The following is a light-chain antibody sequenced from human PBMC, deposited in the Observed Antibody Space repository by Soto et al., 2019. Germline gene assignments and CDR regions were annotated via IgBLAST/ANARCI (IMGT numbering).Light chain of an antibody. V-gene: IGKV3-20*01. CDR1: QSVSSSY. J-gene: IGKJ1*01. Sequence: EIVLTQSPGTLSLSPGERATLSCRASQSVSSSYLAWYQQKPGQAPRLLIYGASSRATGIPVRFSGSGSGTDFTLTISRLEPEDFAVYYCQQYDSSPKTFGQGTKVDIK. CDR2: GAS. CDR3: QQYDSSPKT.